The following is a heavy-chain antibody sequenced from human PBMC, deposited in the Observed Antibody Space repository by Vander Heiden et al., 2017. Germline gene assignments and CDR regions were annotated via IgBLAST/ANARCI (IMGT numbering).Heavy chain of an antibody. J-gene: IGHJ4*02. V-gene: IGHV3-23*01. CDR1: GFTFSSYA. D-gene: IGHD6-19*01. CDR2: ISGSGGST. CDR3: AKTRVSSGWNFDY. Sequence: EVQLLESGGGLVQPGGSLRLSCAASGFTFSSYAMSWVRQATGKGLEWVSAISGSGGSTYYADSVKGRFTISRDNSKNTLYLQMNSLRAEDTAVYYCAKTRVSSGWNFDYWGQGTLVTVSS.